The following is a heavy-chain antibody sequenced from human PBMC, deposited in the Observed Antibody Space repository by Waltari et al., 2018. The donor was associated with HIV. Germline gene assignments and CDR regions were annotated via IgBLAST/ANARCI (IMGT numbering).Heavy chain of an antibody. CDR1: GYTFISND. V-gene: IGHV7-4-1*01. J-gene: IGHJ4*02. CDR2: INTKTGNP. Sequence: QVQLVQSGSELKKPGASVKVSCKASGYTFISNDINWVRQAPGQGLEWMGWINTKTGNPTYAQGFTGRFVFSVDTAVSTTFLQIDSLKGEDTALYYCARDTGPGRSFDSWGQGTLVTVSS. CDR3: ARDTGPGRSFDS. D-gene: IGHD3-10*01.